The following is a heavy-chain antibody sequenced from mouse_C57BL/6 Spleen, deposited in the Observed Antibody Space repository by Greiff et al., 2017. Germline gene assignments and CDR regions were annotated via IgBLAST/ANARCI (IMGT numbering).Heavy chain of an antibody. Sequence: EVKLVESGGGLVQPGESLKLSCAASGFTFSDYGMHWVRQAPEKGLEWVAYISSGSSTIYYADTVKGRFTISRDNAKNTLFLQMTSLRSEDTAMYYCARGNYLDWYFDVWGTGTTVTVSS. CDR3: ARGNYLDWYFDV. CDR2: ISSGSSTI. D-gene: IGHD2-1*01. CDR1: GFTFSDYG. V-gene: IGHV5-17*01. J-gene: IGHJ1*03.